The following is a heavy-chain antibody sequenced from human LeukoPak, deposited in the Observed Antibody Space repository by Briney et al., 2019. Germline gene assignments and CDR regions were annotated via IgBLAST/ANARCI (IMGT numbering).Heavy chain of an antibody. CDR3: APASPLAAGPYFDY. Sequence: GGSLRLSCAASGFTFSSYSMNWVRQAPGKGLEWVSSISSSSSYISYADSVKGRFTISRDNAKNSLYLQMNSLRAEDTAVYYCAPASPLAAGPYFDYWGQGTLVTVSS. CDR1: GFTFSSYS. D-gene: IGHD6-13*01. V-gene: IGHV3-21*01. CDR2: ISSSSSYI. J-gene: IGHJ4*02.